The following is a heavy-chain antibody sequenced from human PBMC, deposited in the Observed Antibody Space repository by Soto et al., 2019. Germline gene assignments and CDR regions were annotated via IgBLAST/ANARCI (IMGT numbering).Heavy chain of an antibody. Sequence: SETLSLTCTGSCGSISSGDYYWSWIRQPPGKGLEWIGYIYYSGSTYYNPSLKSRVTISVDTSKNQFSLKLSSVTAADTAVYYCARVSPDTAMVNYWFDPWGQGTLVTVSS. V-gene: IGHV4-30-4*01. J-gene: IGHJ5*02. CDR1: CGSISSGDYY. CDR2: IYYSGST. D-gene: IGHD5-18*01. CDR3: ARVSPDTAMVNYWFDP.